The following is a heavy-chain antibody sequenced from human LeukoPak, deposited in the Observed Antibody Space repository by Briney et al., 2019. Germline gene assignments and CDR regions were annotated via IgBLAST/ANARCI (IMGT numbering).Heavy chain of an antibody. V-gene: IGHV1-18*01. J-gene: IGHJ6*03. CDR1: GYTFTSYG. Sequence: ASVKVSCKASGYTFTSYGISWVRQAPGQGLEWMGWISAYNGNTNYAQKLQGRVTMTTDTSTSTAYMELRSLRSDDTAVYYCARVGPVYSKIPRGYMDVWGKGTTVTVSS. D-gene: IGHD2-8*01. CDR2: ISAYNGNT. CDR3: ARVGPVYSKIPRGYMDV.